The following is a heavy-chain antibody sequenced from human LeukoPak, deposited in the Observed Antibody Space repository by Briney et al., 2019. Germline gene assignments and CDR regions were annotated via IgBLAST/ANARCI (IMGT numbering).Heavy chain of an antibody. J-gene: IGHJ4*02. Sequence: GGSLRLSCTTTGFTFSSYGMHWVRQAPGKGLEWVAVISSDGSGKHSAESVKGRFTISRDNSKNTLYLQMNSLRAEDTAVYYCARGSIFGVVTVDWGQGTLVTVSS. CDR3: ARGSIFGVVTVD. D-gene: IGHD3-3*01. CDR2: ISSDGSGK. CDR1: GFTFSSYG. V-gene: IGHV3-30*03.